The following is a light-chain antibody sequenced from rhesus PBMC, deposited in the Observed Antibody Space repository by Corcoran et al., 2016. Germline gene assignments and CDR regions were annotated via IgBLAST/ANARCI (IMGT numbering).Light chain of an antibody. Sequence: EIVMTQSPATLSLSPGERATLSCRASQSVSSYGAWYQQKPEPAPRLLIYGASSRATGIPDRFSGSGSGTAFTFTISSLEPEDFAVYYCQQYSTWPLTFGGWTKVEIK. CDR2: GAS. CDR3: QQYSTWPLT. CDR1: QSVSSY. V-gene: IGKV3S9*01. J-gene: IGKJ4*01.